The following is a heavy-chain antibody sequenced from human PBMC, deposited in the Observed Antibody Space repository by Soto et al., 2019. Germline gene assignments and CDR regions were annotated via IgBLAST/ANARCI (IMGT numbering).Heavy chain of an antibody. CDR1: GFIFSSYW. CDR3: ARELPTAIRGGYYYSYGMDV. Sequence: GGSLRLSCAASGFIFSSYWMHWVRQAPGKGLVWVSRINSDGSSTSYADSVKGRFTISRDNAKNTLYLQMNSLRAEDTTVYYCARELPTAIRGGYYYSYGMDVWGQGTTVTVSS. V-gene: IGHV3-74*01. D-gene: IGHD2-2*02. J-gene: IGHJ6*02. CDR2: INSDGSST.